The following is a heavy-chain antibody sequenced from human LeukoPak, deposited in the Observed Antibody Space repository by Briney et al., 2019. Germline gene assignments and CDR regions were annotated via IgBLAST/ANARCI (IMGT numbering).Heavy chain of an antibody. V-gene: IGHV3-7*01. CDR1: GFNFINYW. Sequence: GGSLRLSCAASGFNFINYWMSWVRHAPGQGLEWVANVKEDGTTKQYVDSVKGRFTISRDNAKNSLYLQMDSLRAEDTAVYYCVSQEVVPHWGQGTLVSVSS. CDR2: VKEDGTTK. D-gene: IGHD2-15*01. CDR3: VSQEVVPH. J-gene: IGHJ4*02.